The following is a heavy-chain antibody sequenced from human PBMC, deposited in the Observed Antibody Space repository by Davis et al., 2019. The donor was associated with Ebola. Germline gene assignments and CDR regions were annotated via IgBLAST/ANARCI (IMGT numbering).Heavy chain of an antibody. J-gene: IGHJ4*02. Sequence: GESLKISCAASGFTFSDYYMSWIRQAPGKGLEWVSYISSSGSTIYYADSVKGRFTISRDNAKNSLYLQMNSLKTEDTAVYYCTMSAGIFDYWGQGTLVTVSS. CDR1: GFTFSDYY. V-gene: IGHV3-11*01. CDR3: TMSAGIFDY. D-gene: IGHD3-10*02. CDR2: ISSSGSTI.